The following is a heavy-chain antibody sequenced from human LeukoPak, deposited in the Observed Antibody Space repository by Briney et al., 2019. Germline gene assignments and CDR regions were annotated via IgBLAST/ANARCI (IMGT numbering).Heavy chain of an antibody. Sequence: GGSLRLSCAASGFTLSKYWMSWVRQAPGKGLEWLSDIKEDGSKEYFADSVKGRFTISRDNTKNSLYLQMNSLRAEDTAVYYCARDFGDSSGWYNDYWGQGTLVIVSS. J-gene: IGHJ4*02. CDR2: IKEDGSKE. CDR3: ARDFGDSSGWYNDY. CDR1: GFTLSKYW. D-gene: IGHD6-19*01. V-gene: IGHV3-7*01.